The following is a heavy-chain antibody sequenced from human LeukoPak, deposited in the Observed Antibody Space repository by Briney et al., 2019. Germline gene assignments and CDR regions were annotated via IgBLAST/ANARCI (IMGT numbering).Heavy chain of an antibody. J-gene: IGHJ4*02. V-gene: IGHV1-46*01. D-gene: IGHD6-13*01. CDR2: INPSGRST. Sequence: ASGKVSCKASGYTFTSYYMHWGRQAPGQGREGRGKINPSGRSTSYAQKYQGRVTMTSATSTSTVYMELSSLSSDDTAVYYCAREARDSSSWRPNDYWGQGTLVTVSS. CDR3: AREARDSSSWRPNDY. CDR1: GYTFTSYY.